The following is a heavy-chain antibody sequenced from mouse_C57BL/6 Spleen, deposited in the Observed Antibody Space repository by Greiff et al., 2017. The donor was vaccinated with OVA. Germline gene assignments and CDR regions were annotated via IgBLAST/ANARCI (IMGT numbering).Heavy chain of an antibody. CDR1: GFTFSDYG. J-gene: IGHJ1*03. CDR3: ARDTTVVGSRYFDV. CDR2: ISSGSSTI. Sequence: EVQRVESGGGLVKPGGSLKLSCAASGFTFSDYGMHWVRQAPEKGLEWVAYISSGSSTIYYADTVKGRFTISRDNAKNTLFLQMTSLRSEDTAMYYCARDTTVVGSRYFDVWGTGTTVTVSS. V-gene: IGHV5-17*01. D-gene: IGHD1-1*01.